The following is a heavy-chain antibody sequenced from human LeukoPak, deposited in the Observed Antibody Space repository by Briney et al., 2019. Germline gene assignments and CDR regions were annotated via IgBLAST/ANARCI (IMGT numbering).Heavy chain of an antibody. D-gene: IGHD5-18*01. V-gene: IGHV3-30*02. J-gene: IGHJ4*02. CDR3: AKARTRTYSYAPYFDY. Sequence: DSVKGRFTISRDNSKNTLYLQMNSLRAEDTAVYYCAKARTRTYSYAPYFDYWGQGTLVTVSS.